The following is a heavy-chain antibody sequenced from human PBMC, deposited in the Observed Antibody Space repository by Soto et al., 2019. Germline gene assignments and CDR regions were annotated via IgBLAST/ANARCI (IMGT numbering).Heavy chain of an antibody. V-gene: IGHV3-72*01. J-gene: IGHJ4*02. Sequence: GGSLRLSCAGAGFTLSDHCIGWVRQAPGKGLEWVGCSRDKAQGYSTAYAASVKGRFTTSRDESKNSVYLQMNSVRVEDTAVYYCAKFKGFNWNYVFDYWGQGVPVTVSS. CDR2: SRDKAQGYST. D-gene: IGHD1-7*01. CDR1: GFTLSDHC. CDR3: AKFKGFNWNYVFDY.